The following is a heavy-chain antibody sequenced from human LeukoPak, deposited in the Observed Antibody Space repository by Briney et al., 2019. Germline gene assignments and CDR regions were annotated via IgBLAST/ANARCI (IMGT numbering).Heavy chain of an antibody. CDR1: GFTFSSYS. J-gene: IGHJ5*02. D-gene: IGHD4-17*01. CDR3: ARGDDYGDYTYNWFDP. V-gene: IGHV3-48*01. CDR2: ISSSSSTI. Sequence: GGSLRLSCAASGFTFSSYSMNWVRQAPGKGLEWVSYISSSSSTIYYADSVKGRFTISRGNAKNSLYLQMNSLRAEDTAVYYCARGDDYGDYTYNWFDPWGQGTLVTVSS.